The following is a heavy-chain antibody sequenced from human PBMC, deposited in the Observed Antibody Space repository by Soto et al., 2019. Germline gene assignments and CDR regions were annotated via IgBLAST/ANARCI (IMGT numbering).Heavy chain of an antibody. CDR2: ISPGGDST. Sequence: ASVKVSCKASGFTFSSYYMHWVRQAPEQGLEWMGIISPGGDSTTYAQRFQGRLTMTRDTSTSTVYMDLSSLTSEDTAVYYCARAHSEQYFDFWGQGTLVTVSS. CDR3: ARAHSEQYFDF. D-gene: IGHD6-13*01. J-gene: IGHJ4*02. V-gene: IGHV1-46*01. CDR1: GFTFSSYY.